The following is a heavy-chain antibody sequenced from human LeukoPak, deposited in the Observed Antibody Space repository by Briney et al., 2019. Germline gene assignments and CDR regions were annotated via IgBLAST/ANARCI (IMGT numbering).Heavy chain of an antibody. CDR2: ISYGGSNK. Sequence: PGGSLRLSCAASGFTFSSYAMHWVRQAPGKGLEWVAVISYGGSNKYYADSVKGRFTISRDNSKNTLYLQMNSLRAEDTAVYYCARGYCSSTSGAARDNWFDPWGQGTLVTVSS. CDR1: GFTFSSYA. J-gene: IGHJ5*01. V-gene: IGHV3-30*04. CDR3: ARGYCSSTSGAARDNWFDP. D-gene: IGHD2-2*01.